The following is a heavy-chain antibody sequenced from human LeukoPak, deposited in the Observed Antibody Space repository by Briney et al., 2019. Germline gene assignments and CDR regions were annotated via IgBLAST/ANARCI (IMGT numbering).Heavy chain of an antibody. CDR3: AKDLMEVAGTENYMDV. Sequence: GGSLRLSCAASGFTFSSYGMSWVRQAPGKGLEWVSAISGSGGSTYYADSVKGRFTISRDNSKNTLYLQMNSLRAEDTAVYYCAKDLMEVAGTENYMDVWGKGTTVTISS. D-gene: IGHD6-19*01. CDR1: GFTFSSYG. J-gene: IGHJ6*03. CDR2: ISGSGGST. V-gene: IGHV3-23*01.